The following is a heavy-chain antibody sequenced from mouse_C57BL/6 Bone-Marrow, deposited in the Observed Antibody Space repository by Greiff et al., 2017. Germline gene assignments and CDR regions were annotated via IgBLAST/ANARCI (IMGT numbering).Heavy chain of an antibody. CDR1: GYTFTEYT. CDR2: FYPGSGSI. CDR3: VRHREGRGFAY. J-gene: IGHJ3*01. V-gene: IGHV1-62-2*01. Sequence: VQLQQSGAELVKPGASVKLSCKASGYTFTEYTIHWVKQRSGQGLEWIGWFYPGSGSIKYHEKFKDKATLTADKSSSPVYMELSRWTTADEAVDVCVRHREGRGFAYWGQGTLVTVSA.